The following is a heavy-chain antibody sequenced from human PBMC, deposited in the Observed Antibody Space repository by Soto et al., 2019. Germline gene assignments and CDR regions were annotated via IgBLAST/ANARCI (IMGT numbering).Heavy chain of an antibody. V-gene: IGHV4-4*02. J-gene: IGHJ4*02. CDR2: IYHSGTT. CDR1: GGSISSNNW. CDR3: ASAQSPPPSFDY. Sequence: QVQLQESGPGLVKPSGTLSLTCVVSGGSISSNNWWSWVRQPPGKGLEWIGEIYHSGTTNYNPSLKSRATISLDRSKNQFSLKLTSVTAADTAVYYCASAQSPPPSFDYWGQGTLVTVSS.